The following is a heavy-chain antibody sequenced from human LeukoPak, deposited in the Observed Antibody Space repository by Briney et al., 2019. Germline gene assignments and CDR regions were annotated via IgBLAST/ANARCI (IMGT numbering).Heavy chain of an antibody. CDR2: IRSKAYGGTT. V-gene: IGHV3-49*04. Sequence: GRSLRLSCTASGFTFGDYAMSWVRQAPGKGLEWVGFIRSKAYGGTTEYAASVKGRFTISRDDSKSIAYLQMNSLKTEDTAVYYCTREGLRWFGEDGYYYGMDVWGQGTTVTVSS. CDR1: GFTFGDYA. J-gene: IGHJ6*02. CDR3: TREGLRWFGEDGYYYGMDV. D-gene: IGHD3-10*01.